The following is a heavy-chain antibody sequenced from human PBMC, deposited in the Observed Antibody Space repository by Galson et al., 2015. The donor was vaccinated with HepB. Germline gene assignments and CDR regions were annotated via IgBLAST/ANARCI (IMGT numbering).Heavy chain of an antibody. V-gene: IGHV6-1*01. CDR1: GDSVSSHSAA. J-gene: IGHJ4*02. Sequence: CAISGDSVSSHSAAWNWIRQSPSRGLEWLGRTYYRSKWYSDYAVSVKSRITINPDTSKNQFSLQLNSVTPEDTAVYYCARDSHSGSKGLGIDYWGQGTLVTVSS. CDR3: ARDSHSGSKGLGIDY. D-gene: IGHD1-26*01. CDR2: TYYRSKWYS.